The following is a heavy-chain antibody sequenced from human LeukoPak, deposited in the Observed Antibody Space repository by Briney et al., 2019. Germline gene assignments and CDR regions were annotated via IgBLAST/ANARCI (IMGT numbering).Heavy chain of an antibody. CDR2: ISGSGEST. CDR3: AKGTGGSGWKPLDY. CDR1: GFTFSSYA. D-gene: IGHD2-8*02. Sequence: PGGSLRLSCAASGFTFSSYAMSWVRQAPGKGLKWVSAISGSGESTYYADSVKGRFTISRDNSKNTLYLQMKSLRAEDTAVYYCAKGTGGSGWKPLDYWGQGTLVTVSA. V-gene: IGHV3-23*01. J-gene: IGHJ4*02.